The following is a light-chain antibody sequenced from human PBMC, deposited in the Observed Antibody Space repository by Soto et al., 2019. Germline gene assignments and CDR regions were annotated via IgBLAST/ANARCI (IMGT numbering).Light chain of an antibody. CDR1: SSDVGDYNF. CDR2: EVN. CDR3: CYDTTFTPRV. V-gene: IGLV2-14*01. J-gene: IGLJ1*01. Sequence: QSVLTQPASVSGSPGQSITISCTGSSSDVGDYNFVSWYQQHPGKAPKLLMYEVNNRPSGISPRFSGSKAANTASLTISGLQDEDDDYYCSCYDTTFTPRVFGTGTKLTVL.